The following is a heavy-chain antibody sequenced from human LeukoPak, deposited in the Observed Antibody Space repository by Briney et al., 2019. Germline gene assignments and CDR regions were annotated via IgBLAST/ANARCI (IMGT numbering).Heavy chain of an antibody. D-gene: IGHD6-13*01. CDR3: ARVPKQQLGQFDP. J-gene: IGHJ5*02. CDR1: GFTFSSYS. V-gene: IGHV3-21*01. Sequence: GGSLRLSCAASGFTFSSYSMNWVRQAPGKGLEWVSSISSSSSYIYYAGSVKGRFTISRDNAKNSLYLQMNSLRAEDTAVYYCARVPKQQLGQFDPWGQGTLVAVSS. CDR2: ISSSSSYI.